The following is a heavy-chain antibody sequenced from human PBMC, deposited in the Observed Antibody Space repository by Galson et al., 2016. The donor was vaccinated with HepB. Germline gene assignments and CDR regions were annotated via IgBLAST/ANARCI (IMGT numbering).Heavy chain of an antibody. V-gene: IGHV3-74*01. D-gene: IGHD3-3*01. J-gene: IGHJ4*02. CDR1: GFTFSSYW. Sequence: SLRLSCAASGFTFSSYWMHWVRQAPGKGLVWVARIISDGSSTTYADSVRGRFTISRDNAKNTVYLQMNSLRAEDTAVFYCARSQGYGSSYDDCWSGPFDYWGQGTLVTVSS. CDR3: ARSQGYGSSYDDCWSGPFDY. CDR2: IISDGSST.